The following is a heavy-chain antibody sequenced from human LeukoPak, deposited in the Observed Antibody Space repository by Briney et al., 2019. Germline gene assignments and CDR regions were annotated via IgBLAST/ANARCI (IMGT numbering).Heavy chain of an antibody. D-gene: IGHD4-23*01. CDR2: IRTDGSQK. Sequence: GGSLRLSCAASGFSFSSDWMSWVRQAPGKGLEWVANIRTDGSQKYYVDSVKGRFTISRDNADNSLYLHMTSLRAEDTAVYYCARPLMGGGNSPFDSWGQGTLVTVSS. CDR1: GFSFSSDW. V-gene: IGHV3-7*05. J-gene: IGHJ4*02. CDR3: ARPLMGGGNSPFDS.